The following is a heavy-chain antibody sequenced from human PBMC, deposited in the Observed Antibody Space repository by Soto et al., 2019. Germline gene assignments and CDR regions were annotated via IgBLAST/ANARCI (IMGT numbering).Heavy chain of an antibody. CDR1: SFSISSGYY. J-gene: IGHJ6*02. CDR3: APLSVSLSGPYGIHV. D-gene: IGHD2-15*01. CDR2: MLYSGLT. V-gene: IGHV4-38-2*01. Sequence: SETLSLTCAVSSFSISSGYYWGWVRQPPGKGLEWIGSMLYSGLTYYNPSLKSRVTLSVDTSKNQFSVRLNSVTASDTAVHYCAPLSVSLSGPYGIHVWGQGTTVTVSS.